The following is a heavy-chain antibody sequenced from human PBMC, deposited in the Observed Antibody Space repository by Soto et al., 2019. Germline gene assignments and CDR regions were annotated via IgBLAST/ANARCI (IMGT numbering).Heavy chain of an antibody. Sequence: GGSLRLSCAASGFTFSDYYMGWIRQAPGKGLEWVSYISSSGSTIYYADSVKGRFTISRDNAKNSLYLQMNSLRAEDTAVYYCARRKKYCSGGSCRYSGMDVWGQGTTVTVSS. CDR3: ARRKKYCSGGSCRYSGMDV. CDR1: GFTFSDYY. D-gene: IGHD2-15*01. CDR2: ISSSGSTI. V-gene: IGHV3-11*01. J-gene: IGHJ6*02.